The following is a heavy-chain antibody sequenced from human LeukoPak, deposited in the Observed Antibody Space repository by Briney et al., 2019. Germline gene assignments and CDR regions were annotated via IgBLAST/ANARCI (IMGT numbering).Heavy chain of an antibody. J-gene: IGHJ4*02. Sequence: GGSLRLSCAASGFTFSSYWMSWVRQAPGKGLEWVGRIKSKTDGGTIDYAAPVKGRFTISRDDSEDTLYLQMNSLKTEDTAVYYCTTGAIAGSGSYYFGYYDYWGLGTLVAVSS. CDR2: IKSKTDGGTI. D-gene: IGHD3-10*01. CDR1: GFTFSSYW. V-gene: IGHV3-15*01. CDR3: TTGAIAGSGSYYFGYYDY.